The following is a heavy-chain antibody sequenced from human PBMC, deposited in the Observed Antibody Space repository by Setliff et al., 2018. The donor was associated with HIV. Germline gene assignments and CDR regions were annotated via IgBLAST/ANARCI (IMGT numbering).Heavy chain of an antibody. V-gene: IGHV4-4*09. D-gene: IGHD3-10*01. CDR2: IYSSGTT. J-gene: IGHJ4*02. Sequence: KASETLSLTCFVSGVSISDHYWGWIRQPPGKGLEWIGYIYSSGTTQYNPSVESRVAMSLDTSKNQFSLRLNSVTAADTAVYYCARAYFGSGIYYWGQGTLVTVSS. CDR1: GVSISDHY. CDR3: ARAYFGSGIYY.